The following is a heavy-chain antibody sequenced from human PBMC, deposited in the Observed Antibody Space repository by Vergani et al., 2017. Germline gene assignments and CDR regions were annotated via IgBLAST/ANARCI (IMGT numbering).Heavy chain of an antibody. D-gene: IGHD3-3*01. Sequence: QVQLVQSGAEVKKPGASVKVSCKASGYTFTGYYMHWVRQAPGQGLEWMGWINPNSGGTNYAQKFQGWVTMTRDTSISTAYMELSRLRSDDTAVYDGARSGSICGVVIPVGDYGMDVWGQGTTVTVSS. J-gene: IGHJ6*02. CDR1: GYTFTGYY. V-gene: IGHV1-2*04. CDR3: ARSGSICGVVIPVGDYGMDV. CDR2: INPNSGGT.